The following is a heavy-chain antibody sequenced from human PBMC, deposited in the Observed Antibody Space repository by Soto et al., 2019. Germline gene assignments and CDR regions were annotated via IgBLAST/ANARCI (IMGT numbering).Heavy chain of an antibody. CDR3: ARGEGGAFDL. CDR2: IHSDGSST. D-gene: IGHD1-26*01. J-gene: IGHJ3*01. CDR1: GFTFSYYW. V-gene: IGHV3-74*01. Sequence: EVQLLESGGGLVQPGESLRLSCAASGFTFSYYWMHWVRQAPGMGLVWVSRIHSDGSSTTYADSVKGRFTISRDNARNTLYLQMNSLRAEDTAVYYCARGEGGAFDLWCQGTVVTVSS.